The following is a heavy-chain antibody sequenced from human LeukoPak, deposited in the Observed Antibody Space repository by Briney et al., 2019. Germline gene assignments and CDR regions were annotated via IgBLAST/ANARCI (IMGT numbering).Heavy chain of an antibody. J-gene: IGHJ4*02. Sequence: ASVKVSCKVSGYTLTELSMHWVRQAPGKGLEWMGGFDPEDGETIYAQKFQGRVTMTTDTSTSTAYMQLRSLRSDDTALYYCARGGVGLRGWELLHSNDYWGQGTLVTVSS. CDR1: GYTLTELS. CDR2: FDPEDGET. V-gene: IGHV1-24*01. CDR3: ARGGVGLRGWELLHSNDY. D-gene: IGHD1-26*01.